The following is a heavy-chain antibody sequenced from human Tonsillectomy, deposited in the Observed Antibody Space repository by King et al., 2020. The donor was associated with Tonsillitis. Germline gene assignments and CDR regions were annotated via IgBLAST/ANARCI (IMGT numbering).Heavy chain of an antibody. Sequence: VQLVESGAEVKKPGASVKVSCKASGYTFTSYDINWVRQATGQGLGWMGWMNPNSGYTGYAQKFQGRVTMTRNTSISTAYMELSSLRSEDTAVYYCARGYDFWSGSWGMDVWGQGTTVTVSS. CDR2: MNPNSGYT. CDR3: ARGYDFWSGSWGMDV. V-gene: IGHV1-8*01. CDR1: GYTFTSYD. D-gene: IGHD3-3*01. J-gene: IGHJ6*02.